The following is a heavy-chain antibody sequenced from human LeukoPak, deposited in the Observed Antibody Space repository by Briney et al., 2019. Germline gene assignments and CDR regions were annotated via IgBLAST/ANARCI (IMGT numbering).Heavy chain of an antibody. CDR2: IYTSGST. Sequence: SETLSLTCTVSGGSISSGSYYWSWIRQPAGKGLEWIGRIYTSGSTNYNPSLKSRVTISVDTSKNQFSLKLSSVTAADTAVYYCARDSAYCSSTSCYALPPYYYYYYMDVWGKGTTVTVSS. CDR1: GGSISSGSYY. CDR3: ARDSAYCSSTSCYALPPYYYYYYMDV. D-gene: IGHD2-2*01. J-gene: IGHJ6*03. V-gene: IGHV4-61*02.